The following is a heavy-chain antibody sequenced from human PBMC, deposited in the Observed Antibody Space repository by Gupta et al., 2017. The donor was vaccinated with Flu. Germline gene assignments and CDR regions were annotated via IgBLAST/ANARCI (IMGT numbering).Heavy chain of an antibody. V-gene: IGHV3-21*02. CDR3: ARAFGDRDAFDI. Sequence: EVQLVESGGGLVKPGGSLRLSCAASGFSFSTYSMNWVRQAPGKGLEWVSFISSSSSYIYYTDSLRGRFTISRDNAKKSLYLQVNSLRAEDTAVYYCARAFGDRDAFDIWGQGTLVTVSS. CDR2: ISSSSSYI. CDR1: GFSFSTYS. J-gene: IGHJ3*02. D-gene: IGHD2-21*02.